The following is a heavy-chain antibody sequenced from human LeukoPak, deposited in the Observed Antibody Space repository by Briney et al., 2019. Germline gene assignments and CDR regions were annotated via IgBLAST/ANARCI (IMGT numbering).Heavy chain of an antibody. CDR3: ARAQTYGDSRLLLDY. Sequence: PSETLSLTCAVYGGSFSGYYWSWIRQPPGKGLEWVSYISSSGSIIYYADSVKGRFTISRDNAKNSQYLQMNSLRVEDTALYYCARAQTYGDSRLLLDYWGQGTLVTVSS. J-gene: IGHJ4*02. CDR2: ISSSGSII. V-gene: IGHV3-11*01. CDR1: GGSFSGYY. D-gene: IGHD2-21*02.